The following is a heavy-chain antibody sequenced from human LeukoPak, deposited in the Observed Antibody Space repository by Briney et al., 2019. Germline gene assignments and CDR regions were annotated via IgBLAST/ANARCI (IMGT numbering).Heavy chain of an antibody. J-gene: IGHJ6*03. CDR2: IYTSGST. D-gene: IGHD2-2*02. V-gene: IGHV4-4*07. CDR1: GGSISSYY. CDR3: ARDHVVVPAAISPFSLYYYYMDV. Sequence: PSETLSLTCTVSGGSISSYYWSWIRQPAGKGLEWIGRIYTSGSTNYNPSLKSRVTMSVDTSKNQFSLKLSSVTAADTAVYYCARDHVVVPAAISPFSLYYYYMDVWGKGTTVTVSS.